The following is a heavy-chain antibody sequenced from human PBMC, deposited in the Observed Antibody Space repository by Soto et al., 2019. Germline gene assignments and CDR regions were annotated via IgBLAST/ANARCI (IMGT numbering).Heavy chain of an antibody. CDR3: AKLGQQLVYYDYGMDV. CDR1: GFTFSSYA. CDR2: ISGSGGST. J-gene: IGHJ6*02. V-gene: IGHV3-23*01. D-gene: IGHD6-13*01. Sequence: EVQLLESGGGLVQPGGSLRLSCAASGFTFSSYAMSWVRQAPGKGLEWVSAISGSGGSTYYADSVKGRFTISRDNSKNTLYLQMNSLRAEDTAVYYCAKLGQQLVYYDYGMDVWGQGTTVTVSS.